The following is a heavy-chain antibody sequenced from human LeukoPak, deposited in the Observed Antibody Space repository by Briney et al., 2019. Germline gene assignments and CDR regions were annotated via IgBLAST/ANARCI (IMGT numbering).Heavy chain of an antibody. CDR1: GGSSSGCY. J-gene: IGHJ4*02. CDR3: ARDPIAVAGTFDY. CDR2: INHSGST. V-gene: IGHV4-34*01. Sequence: SETLSLTCAVYGGSSSGCYWSWIRQPPGKGLEWIGEINHSGSTNYNPSLKSRVTISADTSKNQFSLKLSSVTAADTAVYYCARDPIAVAGTFDYWGQGTLVTVSS. D-gene: IGHD6-19*01.